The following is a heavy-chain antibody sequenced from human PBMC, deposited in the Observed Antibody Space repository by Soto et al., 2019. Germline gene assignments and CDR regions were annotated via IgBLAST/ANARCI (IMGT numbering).Heavy chain of an antibody. J-gene: IGHJ6*02. CDR1: GGSISSGDYY. V-gene: IGHV4-30-4*01. CDR3: ARGIGSGYYDFWSGYSTSYYYYYGMDV. Sequence: SETLSLTCTVSGGSISSGDYYWSWIRQPPGKGLEWIGYIYYSGSTYYNPSLKSRVTISVDTSKNQFSLKLSSVTAADTAVYYCARGIGSGYYDFWSGYSTSYYYYYGMDVWGQGTTVTVSS. CDR2: IYYSGST. D-gene: IGHD3-3*01.